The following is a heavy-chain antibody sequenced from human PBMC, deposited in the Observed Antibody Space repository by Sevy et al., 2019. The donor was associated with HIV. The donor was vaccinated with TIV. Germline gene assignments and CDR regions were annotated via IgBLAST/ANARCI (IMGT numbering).Heavy chain of an antibody. CDR2: IKQDAGQK. CDR3: ARDDGNYYFHY. Sequence: GESLKISCAASGFTFSKYWMGLVRQAPEKGLEWVANIKQDAGQKYYVDSVKGRFTISRDNAKNSLYLQMNSLRAEDTAVYFCARDDGNYYFHYWGQGTLVTVSS. D-gene: IGHD1-7*01. CDR1: GFTFSKYW. V-gene: IGHV3-7*01. J-gene: IGHJ4*02.